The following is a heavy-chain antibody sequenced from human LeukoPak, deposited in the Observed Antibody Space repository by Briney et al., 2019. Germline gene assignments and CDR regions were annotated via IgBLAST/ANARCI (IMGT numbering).Heavy chain of an antibody. Sequence: SETLSLTCAVSGYSISSVYYWGGIRQPPGRGREGIGRSNHGGSTYYNPSLKSRVTISVDTSKNQFSLNLSSVTAADTAVYYCARERQCSGGGCYHWFDAWGQGTLVTVSS. CDR1: GYSISSVYY. V-gene: IGHV4-38-2*02. CDR2: SNHGGST. D-gene: IGHD2-15*01. CDR3: ARERQCSGGGCYHWFDA. J-gene: IGHJ5*02.